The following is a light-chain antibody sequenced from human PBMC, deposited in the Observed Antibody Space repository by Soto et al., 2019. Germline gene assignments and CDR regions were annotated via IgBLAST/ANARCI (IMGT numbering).Light chain of an antibody. CDR2: GAS. Sequence: EIVLTQSPGTLSLSPGERATLSCRASQSVSSSYLDWYQQKPGQAPRLLIYGASSRATGIPDRFSGSGSGTDFTLTISRLEPEDFAVYYCQQYGSSPPQYTFGQGTKLEIK. CDR1: QSVSSSY. CDR3: QQYGSSPPQYT. J-gene: IGKJ2*01. V-gene: IGKV3-20*01.